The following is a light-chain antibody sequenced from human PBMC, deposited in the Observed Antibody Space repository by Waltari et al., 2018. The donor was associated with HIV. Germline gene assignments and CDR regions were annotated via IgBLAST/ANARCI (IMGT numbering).Light chain of an antibody. CDR3: MQALQTPDT. CDR2: LGS. J-gene: IGKJ2*01. V-gene: IGKV2-28*01. Sequence: DIVMTQSPLSLPVTPGEPASISCKSSQSLLHSNGYNYLDWYLQQPGQSPQLLIYLGSNRASGVPDRFSGSGSGTDFTLKISRVEADDVGIYYCMQALQTPDTFGQGTKLEIK. CDR1: QSLLHSNGYNY.